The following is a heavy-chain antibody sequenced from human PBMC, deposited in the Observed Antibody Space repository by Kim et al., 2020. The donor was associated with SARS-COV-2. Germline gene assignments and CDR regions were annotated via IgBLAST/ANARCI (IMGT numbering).Heavy chain of an antibody. Sequence: GSTNSNPSLSSLVTISVDTSKNQFSLKLSSVTAADTAIYYCARDGNWFDPWGQGTLVTVSS. J-gene: IGHJ5*02. CDR3: ARDGNWFDP. V-gene: IGHV4-59*01. CDR2: GST.